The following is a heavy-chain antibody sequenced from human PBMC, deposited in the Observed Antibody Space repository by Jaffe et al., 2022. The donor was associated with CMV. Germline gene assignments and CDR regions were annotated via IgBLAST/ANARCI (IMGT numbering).Heavy chain of an antibody. V-gene: IGHV4-59*01. CDR1: GGSFSTYY. CDR2: IYSSGST. J-gene: IGHJ6*02. Sequence: QVQLRESGPGLVKSSETLSLTCTVSGGSFSTYYWSWIRQPPGKGLEWIGYIYSSGSTAYNPSLKSRVTVSVDTSTNQFSLKLNSVTAADTAVYYCARIHPYHYGMDVWGQGTTVTVSS. CDR3: ARIHPYHYGMDV.